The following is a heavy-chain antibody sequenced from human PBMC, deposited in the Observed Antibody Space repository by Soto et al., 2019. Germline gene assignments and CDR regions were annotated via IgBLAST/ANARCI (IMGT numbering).Heavy chain of an antibody. CDR1: GASITYGAYS. J-gene: IGHJ4*02. D-gene: IGHD1-26*01. CDR3: ARGGGFHSFDY. V-gene: IGHV4-30-2*01. Sequence: SETLSLTCTVSGASITYGAYSWSWIRQTPGKGLEWIGYINHLETTFYNPSFESRLTLSIDRTKNQFSLNLKSMSAAERAVYFCARGGGFHSFDYWGQGILVTVSS. CDR2: INHLETT.